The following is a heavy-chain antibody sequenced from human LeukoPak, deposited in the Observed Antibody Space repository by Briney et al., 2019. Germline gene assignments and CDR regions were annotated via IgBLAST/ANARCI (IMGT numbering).Heavy chain of an antibody. CDR3: AKPGGGSSIGY. V-gene: IGHV3-30*02. J-gene: IGHJ4*02. CDR1: GCTFSSYG. D-gene: IGHD6-6*01. CDR2: VWYDETNK. Sequence: PGGSLRLSCAASGCTFSSYGMHWVRQAPDKGLEWVAFVWYDETNKYYADSVKGRFTISRDNSKNTLYLQMNSLRADDTAVYYCAKPGGGSSIGYWGQGTPVTVFS.